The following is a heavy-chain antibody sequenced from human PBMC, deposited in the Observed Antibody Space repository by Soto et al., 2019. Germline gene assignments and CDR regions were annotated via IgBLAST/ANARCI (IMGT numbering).Heavy chain of an antibody. D-gene: IGHD3-10*01. V-gene: IGHV1-69*02. CDR1: GGTFSSYT. J-gene: IGHJ3*02. CDR2: IIPILGIA. Sequence: ASVKVSCKASGGTFSSYTISWVRQAPGQGLEWMGRIIPILGIANYAQKFQGRVTITADKSTSTAYMELGSLRSEDTAVYYCASYGSGSYSAFDIWGQGTMVTVSS. CDR3: ASYGSGSYSAFDI.